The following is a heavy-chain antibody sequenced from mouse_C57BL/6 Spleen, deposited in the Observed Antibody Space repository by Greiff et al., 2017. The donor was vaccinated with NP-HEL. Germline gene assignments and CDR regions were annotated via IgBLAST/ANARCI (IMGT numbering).Heavy chain of an antibody. D-gene: IGHD1-1*01. CDR2: LSYDGSN. J-gene: IGHJ2*01. V-gene: IGHV3-6*01. CDR1: GYSITSGYY. Sequence: VQLKESGPGLVKPSQSLSLTCSVTGYSITSGYYWNWIRQFPGNKLEWMGYLSYDGSNNYNPSLKNRIAITRDTSKNQFFLKLNSVTTEDTATYYCARGGSSFDYWGQGTTLTVSS. CDR3: ARGGSSFDY.